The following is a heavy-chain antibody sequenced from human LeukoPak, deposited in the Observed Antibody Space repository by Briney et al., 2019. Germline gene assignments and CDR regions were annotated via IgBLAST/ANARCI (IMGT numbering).Heavy chain of an antibody. D-gene: IGHD3-10*02. CDR2: ISSSGSTI. Sequence: GGSLRLSCVASGFSFRSYGMSWVRQAPGKGLEWVSYISSSGSTIYYADSVKGRFTISRDNAKNSLYLQMNSLRAEDTAVYYCAELGITMIGGVWGKGTTVTISS. CDR3: AELGITMIGGV. J-gene: IGHJ6*04. V-gene: IGHV3-48*04. CDR1: GFSFRSYG.